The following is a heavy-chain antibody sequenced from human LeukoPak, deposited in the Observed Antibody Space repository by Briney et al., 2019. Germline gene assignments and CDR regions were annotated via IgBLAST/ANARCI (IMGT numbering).Heavy chain of an antibody. J-gene: IGHJ4*02. V-gene: IGHV4-39*01. D-gene: IGHD5-18*01. CDR1: GASLRSGRNY. Sequence: SETLSLTCNVSGASLRSGRNYWGWIRQSPGKGLEWIDSIYYSGSSSYNPSLQSRVSISVDTSKNHISLKVFSLTAADTALYYCARHVSGSAMMHYFDYWGQGNLVTVSS. CDR2: IYYSGSS. CDR3: ARHVSGSAMMHYFDY.